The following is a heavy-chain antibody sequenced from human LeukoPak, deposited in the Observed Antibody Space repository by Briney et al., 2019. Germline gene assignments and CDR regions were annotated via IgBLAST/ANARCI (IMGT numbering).Heavy chain of an antibody. J-gene: IGHJ6*03. CDR1: GFTFSTYN. D-gene: IGHD1-26*01. CDR3: ARDPYSGRYGDYYYYMDV. CDR2: ITSSSSYI. Sequence: EAGGSLRLSCAASGFTFSTYNMNWVRQAPGKGLEWVSSITSSSSYIYYADSVKGRFTISRDNAKNSLYLQMNSLRAEDTAVYYCARDPYSGRYGDYYYYMDVWGKGTTVTISS. V-gene: IGHV3-21*01.